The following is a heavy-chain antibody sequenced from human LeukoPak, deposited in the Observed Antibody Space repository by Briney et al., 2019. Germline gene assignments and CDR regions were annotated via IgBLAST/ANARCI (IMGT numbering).Heavy chain of an antibody. Sequence: ASVKVSCKASGYTFTSYDINWVRQAPGQGLEWMGWTNPNSGNTGYAQKFQGRVTMTRNTSISTAYMELSSLRSEDTAVYYCARNAQVTRYFDYWGQGTLVAVSS. CDR2: TNPNSGNT. CDR3: ARNAQVTRYFDY. V-gene: IGHV1-8*01. J-gene: IGHJ4*02. CDR1: GYTFTSYD. D-gene: IGHD5-18*01.